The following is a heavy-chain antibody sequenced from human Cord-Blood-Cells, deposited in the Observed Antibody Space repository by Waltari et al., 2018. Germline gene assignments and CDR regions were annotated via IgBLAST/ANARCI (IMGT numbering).Heavy chain of an antibody. D-gene: IGHD1-20*01. CDR3: WGNWNYFDY. J-gene: IGHJ4*02. Sequence: EVQLVESGGGLVQPGGSLRISCAASGFTFSSYWMSWVRQAPGKGLEWVANIKQDGSEKYYVDAVKGRFTISRDNAKNSLYLQMNSLRAEDTAVYYCWGNWNYFDYWGQGTLVTVSS. CDR2: IKQDGSEK. CDR1: GFTFSSYW. V-gene: IGHV3-7*01.